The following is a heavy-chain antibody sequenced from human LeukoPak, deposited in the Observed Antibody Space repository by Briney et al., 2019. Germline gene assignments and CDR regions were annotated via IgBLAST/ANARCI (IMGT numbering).Heavy chain of an antibody. D-gene: IGHD2-2*01. CDR1: GFTFSSSG. CDR2: IRYDGSKK. CDR3: AKDMPNGLLDY. V-gene: IGHV3-30*02. J-gene: IGHJ4*02. Sequence: PGGSLRLSCEASGFTFSSSGMHWVRQAPGKGLEWVTFIRYDGSKKYYADSVKGRFTISRDNSKNTVYVQMSSLRAEDTAVYFCAKDMPNGLLDYWGQGTLVTVSS.